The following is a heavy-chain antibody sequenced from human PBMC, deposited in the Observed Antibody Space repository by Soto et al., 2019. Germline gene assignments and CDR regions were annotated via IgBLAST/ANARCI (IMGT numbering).Heavy chain of an antibody. J-gene: IGHJ4*02. CDR3: ARDKITGLFDY. CDR1: AGFLIGDL. V-gene: IGHV4-34*01. D-gene: IGHD2-8*02. CDR2: INHSGST. Sequence: SQYLFLPMRGFAGFLIGDLLPLLLQPPGTGLEWIGEINHSGSTNYNPSLKSRVTISVDTSKNQFSLKLTSVTAADTAVYYCARDKITGLFDYWGQGILVTAPQ.